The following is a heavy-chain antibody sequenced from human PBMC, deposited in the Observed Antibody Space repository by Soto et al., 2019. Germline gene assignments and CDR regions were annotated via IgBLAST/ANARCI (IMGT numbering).Heavy chain of an antibody. J-gene: IGHJ4*02. D-gene: IGHD1-26*01. CDR3: ARARGRYALES. V-gene: IGHV1-18*01. CDR2: TSADNGNT. CDR1: GYTFTSYG. Sequence: QVQLVQSGAEVKKPGASVKVSCKASGYTFTSYGISWVRQAPGQGLESMGWTSADNGNTNYAQNPQGRVTLTXXTSTSTAYMELRRLTSDETAANYWARARGRYALESWGQGTLVTVSS.